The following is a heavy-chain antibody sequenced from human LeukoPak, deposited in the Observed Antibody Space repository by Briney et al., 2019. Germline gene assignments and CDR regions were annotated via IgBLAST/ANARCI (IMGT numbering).Heavy chain of an antibody. CDR1: GGSINTYY. J-gene: IGHJ4*02. CDR3: ARGGAARPADY. CDR2: IYYSGST. Sequence: PSETLSLTCTVSGGSINTYYWSWIRQPPGKGLEWIGYIYYSGSTNYSPSLKSRVTILVDTSKNQFSLKLSSVTAADTAVYYCARGGAARPADYWGQGTLVTVSS. V-gene: IGHV4-59*01. D-gene: IGHD6-6*01.